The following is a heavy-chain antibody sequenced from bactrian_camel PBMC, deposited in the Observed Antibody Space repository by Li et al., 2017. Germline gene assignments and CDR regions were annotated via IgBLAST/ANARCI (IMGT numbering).Heavy chain of an antibody. Sequence: HVQLVESGGGSVQAGGSLTLSCTASGFNSRGNCMGWFRQAPGKEREGVAALGGIGSRDYADSVKGRFTVSKDTANNTLYLQMSNLKPEDTAIYYCAAVPRGFGTWGTDEDNYWGQGTQVTVS. D-gene: IGHD6*01. CDR3: AAVPRGFGTWGTDEDNY. CDR1: GFNSRGNC. V-gene: IGHV3S55*01. CDR2: LGGIGSR. J-gene: IGHJ4*01.